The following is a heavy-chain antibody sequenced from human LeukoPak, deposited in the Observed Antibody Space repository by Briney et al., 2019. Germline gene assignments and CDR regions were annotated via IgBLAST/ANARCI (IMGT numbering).Heavy chain of an antibody. CDR1: GFTFNSYS. Sequence: GGSLRLSCAASGFTFNSYSMNWVRQAPGKGLEWVSSISSSSSYIYYADSVKGRFTISRDNAKNSLYLQMNSLRAEDTAVYYCAREKSDILTGYCDYWGHGTLVTVSS. J-gene: IGHJ4*01. D-gene: IGHD3-9*01. V-gene: IGHV3-21*01. CDR2: ISSSSSYI. CDR3: AREKSDILTGYCDY.